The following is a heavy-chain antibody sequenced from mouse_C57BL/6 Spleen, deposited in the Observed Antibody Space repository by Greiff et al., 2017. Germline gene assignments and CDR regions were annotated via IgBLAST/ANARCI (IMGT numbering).Heavy chain of an antibody. CDR2: IYPRSGNT. CDR3: ARRTDDGYYLDY. V-gene: IGHV1-81*01. D-gene: IGHD2-3*01. Sequence: QVQLQQSGAELARPGASVKLSCKASGYTFTSYGISWVKQRTGQGLEWIGEIYPRSGNTYYNEKFKGKATLTADKSSSTAYMELRSLTSEDSAVYVCARRTDDGYYLDYWGQGTTLTVSS. CDR1: GYTFTSYG. J-gene: IGHJ2*01.